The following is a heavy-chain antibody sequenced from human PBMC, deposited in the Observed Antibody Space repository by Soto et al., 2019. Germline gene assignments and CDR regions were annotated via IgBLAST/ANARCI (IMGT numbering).Heavy chain of an antibody. Sequence: SVKVSCKASGGTFSSYAISWVRQAPGQGLEWMGGIIPIFGTANYAQKFQGRVTITADESTSTAYMELSSLRSEDTAVYYCARVTALGGDCGSTSCYIHAFDIWGQGTMVTVSS. CDR1: GGTFSSYA. V-gene: IGHV1-69*13. CDR2: IIPIFGTA. CDR3: ARVTALGGDCGSTSCYIHAFDI. J-gene: IGHJ3*02. D-gene: IGHD2-2*02.